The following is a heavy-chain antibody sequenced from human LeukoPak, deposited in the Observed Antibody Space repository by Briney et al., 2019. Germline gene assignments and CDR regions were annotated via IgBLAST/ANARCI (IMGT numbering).Heavy chain of an antibody. CDR3: ARGHEVGAIVGLGDY. J-gene: IGHJ4*02. V-gene: IGHV3-30-3*01. Sequence: GRSLRLSCAASGFTFSSYAMHWVRQAPGKGLEWVAVISYDGSNKYYADSVKGRFTISRDNSKNTLYLQMNSLRAEDTAVYYCARGHEVGAIVGLGDYWGQGTLVTVSS. CDR2: ISYDGSNK. CDR1: GFTFSSYA. D-gene: IGHD1-26*01.